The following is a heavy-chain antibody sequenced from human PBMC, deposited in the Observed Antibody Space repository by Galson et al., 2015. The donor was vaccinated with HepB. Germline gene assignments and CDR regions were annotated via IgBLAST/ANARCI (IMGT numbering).Heavy chain of an antibody. Sequence: SLRLSCAASGFTFSSYAMHWVRQAPGKGLEYVSAINSNGGSTYYADSVKGRFTISRDNSENTLYLQMSSLRAEDTALYYCVKWARSSDWYYWGQGTLVTVSS. D-gene: IGHD6-19*01. V-gene: IGHV3-64D*06. CDR2: INSNGGST. CDR3: VKWARSSDWYY. CDR1: GFTFSSYA. J-gene: IGHJ4*02.